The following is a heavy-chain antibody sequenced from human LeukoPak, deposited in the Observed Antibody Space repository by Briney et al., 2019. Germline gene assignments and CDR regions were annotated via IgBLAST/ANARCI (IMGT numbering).Heavy chain of an antibody. V-gene: IGHV3-48*03. CDR1: GFTFSSYE. CDR2: ITTSGIST. CDR3: ARGGSRVGLRGFFDY. J-gene: IGHJ4*02. D-gene: IGHD3-16*01. Sequence: GGSLRLSCATSGFTFSSYEMNWVRQAPGKGLEWISYITTSGISTYYADSVKGRFTISRDNAKNSLYLQMNSLRAEDKAVYYCARGGSRVGLRGFFDYWGQGTLVTVSS.